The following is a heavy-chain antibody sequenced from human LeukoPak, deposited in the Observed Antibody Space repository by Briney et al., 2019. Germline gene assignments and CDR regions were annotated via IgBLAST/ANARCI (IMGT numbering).Heavy chain of an antibody. D-gene: IGHD5-18*01. CDR2: IRYDGSNK. V-gene: IGHV3-30*02. CDR3: ASLVDTAMVTPFDY. Sequence: GGSLRLSCAESGFTFSGYGMHWVRQAPGEGLEWVAFIRYDGSNKYYADSVKGRFTISRDNSKNTLYLQMNSLRAEDTAVYYCASLVDTAMVTPFDYWGQGTLVTVSS. J-gene: IGHJ4*02. CDR1: GFTFSGYG.